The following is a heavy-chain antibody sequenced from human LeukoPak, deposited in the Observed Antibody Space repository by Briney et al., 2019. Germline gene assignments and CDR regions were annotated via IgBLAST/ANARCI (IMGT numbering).Heavy chain of an antibody. CDR3: ARPYCSGGSCYLDY. CDR1: GVTFSDYY. V-gene: IGHV3-11*04. Sequence: PGSAPRPFRGTSGVTFSDYYMRWFRQAPGEGLVGGSYISSSGSTIYYADSVKGRFTISRDNAKNSLYLQMNSLRAEDTAVYYCARPYCSGGSCYLDYWGQGTLVTVSS. CDR2: ISSSGSTI. D-gene: IGHD2-15*01. J-gene: IGHJ4*02.